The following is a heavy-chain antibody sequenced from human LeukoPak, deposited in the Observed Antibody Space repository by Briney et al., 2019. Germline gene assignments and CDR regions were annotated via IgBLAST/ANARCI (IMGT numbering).Heavy chain of an antibody. J-gene: IGHJ4*02. Sequence: ASVKVSCKASVYTLTGYYMHWVRQAPGQGLEWMGWINPNSGGTNYAQKFHGRATMTRDTSISTAYMELSRLSSDDTAGDSCARDLDFWGQGTLVTVSS. CDR2: INPNSGGT. V-gene: IGHV1-2*02. CDR3: ARDLDF. CDR1: VYTLTGYY.